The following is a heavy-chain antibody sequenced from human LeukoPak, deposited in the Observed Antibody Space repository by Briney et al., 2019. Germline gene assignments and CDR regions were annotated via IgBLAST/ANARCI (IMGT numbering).Heavy chain of an antibody. V-gene: IGHV7-4-1*02. D-gene: IGHD3-22*01. J-gene: IGHJ3*02. Sequence: ASVKVSCKASGYTFTSYAMNWVRQAPGQGLEWMGWINTNTGNPTYAQGFTGRFVFSLDTSVSTAYLQISSLKAEDTAVYYCARDVSYYDSSGYYLVDAFDIWGQGTMVTVSS. CDR2: INTNTGNP. CDR3: ARDVSYYDSSGYYLVDAFDI. CDR1: GYTFTSYA.